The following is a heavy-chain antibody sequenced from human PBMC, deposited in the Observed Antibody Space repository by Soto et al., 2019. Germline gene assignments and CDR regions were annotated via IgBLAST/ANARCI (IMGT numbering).Heavy chain of an antibody. J-gene: IGHJ5*02. CDR1: GFTVSSNY. Sequence: EVQMAESGGGLIQPRGSLRVSCAVSGFTVSSNYLSSVRQHPGKGPEWVADIYSGGSTYYADYVKGRFTIARDNSKNTLYLQMNSLRAEDTDVYYCARERVGHNPEGFDLWGQGTLVTVSS. CDR2: IYSGGST. D-gene: IGHD3-10*01. V-gene: IGHV3-53*01. CDR3: ARERVGHNPEGFDL.